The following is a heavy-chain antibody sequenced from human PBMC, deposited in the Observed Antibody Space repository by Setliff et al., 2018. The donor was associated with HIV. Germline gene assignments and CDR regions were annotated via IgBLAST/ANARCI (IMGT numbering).Heavy chain of an antibody. V-gene: IGHV4-61*02. Sequence: PSETLSLTCTVSDSGTFYWRWIRQPAGKGLGWIGRVSSRGDTNYNPSLKSRVTISVDTSKNQFSLKLSSVNAADTAVYYCAQLGMVDDFDYWGQGTLVTVSS. D-gene: IGHD1-1*01. CDR2: VSSRGDT. CDR3: AQLGMVDDFDY. J-gene: IGHJ4*02. CDR1: DSGTFY.